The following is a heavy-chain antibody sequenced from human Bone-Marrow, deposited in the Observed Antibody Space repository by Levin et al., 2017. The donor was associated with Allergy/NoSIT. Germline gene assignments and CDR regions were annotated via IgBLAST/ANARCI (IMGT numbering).Heavy chain of an antibody. Sequence: GESLKISCAASGFPFSTYAMHWVRQAPDKGLEWVAAISYDGTNEDYADSVKGRFSLSRDNSKNTLYLEMSRLRADDTGVYYCTRIIGSGYYDSSGYFTASDFDYWGQGTLVIVSS. V-gene: IGHV3-30-3*01. CDR3: TRIIGSGYYDSSGYFTASDFDY. CDR1: GFPFSTYA. CDR2: ISYDGTNE. D-gene: IGHD3-22*01. J-gene: IGHJ4*02.